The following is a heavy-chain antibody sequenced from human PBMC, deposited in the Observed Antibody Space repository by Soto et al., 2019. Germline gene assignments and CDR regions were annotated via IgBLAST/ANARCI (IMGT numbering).Heavy chain of an antibody. CDR2: ISHSGST. CDR1: GGSFSGYY. J-gene: IGHJ3*02. Sequence: QVQLQQWGAGLLKPSETLSLTCAVYGGSFSGYYWSWIRQPPGKGLEWIGEISHSGSTNYNPSLKSRVTISVDTSKNQFSLKLSSVTAADTAVYYCARTKAAGRAFDIWGQGTMVTVSS. V-gene: IGHV4-34*01. D-gene: IGHD2-15*01. CDR3: ARTKAAGRAFDI.